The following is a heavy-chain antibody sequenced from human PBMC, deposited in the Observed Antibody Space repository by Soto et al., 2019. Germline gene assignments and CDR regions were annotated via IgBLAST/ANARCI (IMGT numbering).Heavy chain of an antibody. CDR3: ARGREITIFGVVTTSGMDV. D-gene: IGHD3-3*01. J-gene: IGHJ6*02. CDR2: MNPNSGNT. V-gene: IGHV1-8*01. Sequence: QVQLVQSGAEVKKPGASVKVSCKASGYTFTSYDINWVRQATGQALEWMGWMNPNSGNTGYAQKFQGRVTMTRNTSISTAYMELSSLRSEDTAVYYCARGREITIFGVVTTSGMDVWGQGTTVTVSS. CDR1: GYTFTSYD.